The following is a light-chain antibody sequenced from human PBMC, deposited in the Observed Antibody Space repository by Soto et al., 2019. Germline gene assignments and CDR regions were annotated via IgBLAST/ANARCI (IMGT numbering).Light chain of an antibody. CDR1: QGINSY. CDR2: AAS. J-gene: IGKJ1*01. V-gene: IGKV1-8*01. Sequence: AIRMTQSPSSFSASTGDRVTITCRASQGINSYLAWYQQKPGKAPKLLIYAASTLQSGVPSRFSGSGSGTDFTLTISCLQSEDFATYYCQKYYSDPRTFGQGTKVEIK. CDR3: QKYYSDPRT.